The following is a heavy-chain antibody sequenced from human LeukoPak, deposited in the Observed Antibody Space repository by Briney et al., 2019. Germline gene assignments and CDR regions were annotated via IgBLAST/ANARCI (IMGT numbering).Heavy chain of an antibody. J-gene: IGHJ4*02. Sequence: GGSLRLSCAASGFTFSSYAMSWVRQAPGKGLEWVSGISGSGGRTYYADSVKGQFTISRDNSKNTLYLQMNNLRAEDTALYYCAKGRYDSSGPANTFDYWGQGTLVTVSS. V-gene: IGHV3-23*01. D-gene: IGHD3-22*01. CDR3: AKGRYDSSGPANTFDY. CDR2: ISGSGGRT. CDR1: GFTFSSYA.